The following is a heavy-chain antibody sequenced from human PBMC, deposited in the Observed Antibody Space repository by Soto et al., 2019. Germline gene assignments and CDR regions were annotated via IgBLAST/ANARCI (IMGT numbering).Heavy chain of an antibody. CDR1: GLTFSNAW. D-gene: IGHD4-17*01. V-gene: IGHV3-15*01. J-gene: IGHJ4*02. CDR2: IKSKTEGGTT. CDR3: TTGIYGDYVKYY. Sequence: EVQLVESGGGLVKPGGSLRLSCAASGLTFSNAWMSWVRQAPGKGLEWVGRIKSKTEGGTTDYAAPVKGRFTISRDDSKSTLYLQMNSLRTEDTAVYYCTTGIYGDYVKYYWGQRTMFTVSS.